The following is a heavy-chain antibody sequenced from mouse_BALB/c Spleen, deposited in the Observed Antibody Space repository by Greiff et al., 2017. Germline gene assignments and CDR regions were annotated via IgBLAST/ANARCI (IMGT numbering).Heavy chain of an antibody. J-gene: IGHJ4*01. CDR1: GFTFSSYA. CDR2: ISSGGSYT. D-gene: IGHD2-1*01. CDR3: ARGGNSDAMDD. V-gene: IGHV5-9-4*01. Sequence: EVKLVESGGGLVKPGGSLKLSCAASGFTFSSYAMSWVRQSPEKRLEWVAEISSGGSYTYYPDTVKGRFTISRDNAKNTLYLELSSLRSEDTAMYYCARGGNSDAMDDWGEGTSVTVSS.